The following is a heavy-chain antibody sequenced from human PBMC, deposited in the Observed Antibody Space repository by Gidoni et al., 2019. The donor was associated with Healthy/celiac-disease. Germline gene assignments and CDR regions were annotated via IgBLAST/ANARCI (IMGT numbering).Heavy chain of an antibody. J-gene: IGHJ6*02. CDR1: GYTFTGYY. CDR3: ARDIVVVVAATSSDGMDV. V-gene: IGHV1-2*02. CDR2: INPNSGGT. Sequence: QVQLVKSGAEGKRPGASVKVSCKAYGYTFTGYYLHWVRQAPGQGLEWMGWINPNSGGTNYAQKFQGRVTMTRDTSISTAYMELSRLRSDDTAVYYCARDIVVVVAATSSDGMDVWGQGTTVTVSS. D-gene: IGHD2-15*01.